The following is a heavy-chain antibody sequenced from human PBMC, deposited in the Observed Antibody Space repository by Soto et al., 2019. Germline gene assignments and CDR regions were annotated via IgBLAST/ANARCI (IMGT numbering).Heavy chain of an antibody. D-gene: IGHD2-8*01. CDR1: GYSFTDYH. CDR2: INPKSGGT. V-gene: IGHV1-2*04. Sequence: GPPVTVSCKASGYSFTDYHIHWVRQAPGQGLEWLGRINPKSGGTSTAQKFQGWITMTTDTSISTASMELTRLTSDDTAIYYCARGDSTDCSNGVCSFFYNHDMDVWGQGTTVTVSS. CDR3: ARGDSTDCSNGVCSFFYNHDMDV. J-gene: IGHJ6*02.